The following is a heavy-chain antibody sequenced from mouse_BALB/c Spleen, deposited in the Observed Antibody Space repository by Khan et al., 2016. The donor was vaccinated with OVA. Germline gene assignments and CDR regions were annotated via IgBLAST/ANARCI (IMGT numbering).Heavy chain of an antibody. CDR1: GFSFTNYG. CDR2: IWRCGMK. CDR3: ARNRNGYFDY. Sequence: QGQAKEAGPGLVQPSQSLSIPCTGSGFSFTNYGVHWVRQSPGKGLEWLGVIWRCGMKAYIATFISRLSLTREISKGHALFTKDRLQANDPAIYYCARNRNGYFDYWGQGTTLTVSS. J-gene: IGHJ2*01. V-gene: IGHV2-2*02. D-gene: IGHD1-1*02.